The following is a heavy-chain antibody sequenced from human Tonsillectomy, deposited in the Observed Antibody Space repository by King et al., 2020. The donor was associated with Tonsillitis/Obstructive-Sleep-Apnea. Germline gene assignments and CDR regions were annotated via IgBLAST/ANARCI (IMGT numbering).Heavy chain of an antibody. CDR2: IYHSGST. CDR1: GGSISSSNW. CDR3: ARAPYYDFWSGNYYYMDV. Sequence: QLQESGPGLVKPSGTLSLTCAVSGGSISSSNWWSWVRQPPGKGLEWIGEIYHSGSTNYNPSLKSRVTISVDKSKNQFSLKLSSVTAADTAVYYCARAPYYDFWSGNYYYMDVWGKGTTVTVSS. J-gene: IGHJ6*03. D-gene: IGHD3-3*01. V-gene: IGHV4-4*02.